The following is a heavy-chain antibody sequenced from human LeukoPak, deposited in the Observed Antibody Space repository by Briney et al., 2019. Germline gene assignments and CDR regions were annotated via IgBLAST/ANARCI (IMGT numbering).Heavy chain of an antibody. CDR1: GYTFTSYG. V-gene: IGHV1-18*01. Sequence: GASVKVSCKASGYTFTSYGISWVRQAPGQGLEWMGWISAYNGNTNYAQKLQGRVTVTTDTSTSTAYMELRSLRSDDTAVYYCARDKFERIYCSSTSCYPFDYWGQGTLVTVSS. CDR3: ARDKFERIYCSSTSCYPFDY. CDR2: ISAYNGNT. J-gene: IGHJ4*02. D-gene: IGHD2-2*01.